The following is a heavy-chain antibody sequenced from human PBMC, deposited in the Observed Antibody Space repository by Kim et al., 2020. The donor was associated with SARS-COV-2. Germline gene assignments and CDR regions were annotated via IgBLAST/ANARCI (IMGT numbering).Heavy chain of an antibody. D-gene: IGHD3-10*01. J-gene: IGHJ4*02. CDR3: AKSWVGDCYFGY. Sequence: YYADSVNGRFTISRDNSNDPLYLQIHSRRAGDTAIYYCAKSWVGDCYFGYWGRGILVTVSS. V-gene: IGHV3-23*01.